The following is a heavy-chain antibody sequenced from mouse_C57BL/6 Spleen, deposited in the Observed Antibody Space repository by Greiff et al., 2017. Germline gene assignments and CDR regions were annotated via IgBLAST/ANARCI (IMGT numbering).Heavy chain of an antibody. J-gene: IGHJ3*01. Sequence: EVKLQESGPGMVKPSQSLSLTCTVPGYSITSGYDWHWFRHFPGNKLEWMAYISYSGSTNYNPSLKIRISITHDTSKNHFFLKLNSVTTEDTAPYYCARFGDGYSFAYWGQGTLVTVSA. V-gene: IGHV3-1*01. CDR1: GYSITSGYD. CDR3: ARFGDGYSFAY. CDR2: ISYSGST. D-gene: IGHD2-3*01.